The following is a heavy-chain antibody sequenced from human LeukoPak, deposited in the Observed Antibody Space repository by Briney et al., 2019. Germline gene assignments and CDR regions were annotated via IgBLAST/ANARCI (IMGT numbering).Heavy chain of an antibody. CDR2: IYHSGST. V-gene: IGHV4-30-4*01. Sequence: TLSLTCTVSGGSISSGDYYWSWIRQPPGKGLEWIGYIYHSGSTYFNPSLKSRVTISVDTSKNQFSLKLSSVTAADTAVYFCARGPDSSGYYYFDYWGQGTLVTVSS. D-gene: IGHD3-22*01. J-gene: IGHJ4*02. CDR1: GGSISSGDYY. CDR3: ARGPDSSGYYYFDY.